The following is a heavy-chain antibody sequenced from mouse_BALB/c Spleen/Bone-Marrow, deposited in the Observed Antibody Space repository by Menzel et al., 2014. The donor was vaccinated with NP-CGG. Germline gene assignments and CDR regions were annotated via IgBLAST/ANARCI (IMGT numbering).Heavy chain of an antibody. CDR3: ARRGGNPSFDY. CDR1: GYAFSSSW. Sequence: VQLQQSGPELVKPGASVKISCKASGYAFSSSWMNWVKQRPGQGLEWIGRIYPGDGDTNYNGKFKGKATLTADKSSSTAYMQLSRLTSVDSAVYFCARRGGNPSFDYWGQGTTLTVSS. D-gene: IGHD2-1*01. CDR2: IYPGDGDT. J-gene: IGHJ2*01. V-gene: IGHV1-82*01.